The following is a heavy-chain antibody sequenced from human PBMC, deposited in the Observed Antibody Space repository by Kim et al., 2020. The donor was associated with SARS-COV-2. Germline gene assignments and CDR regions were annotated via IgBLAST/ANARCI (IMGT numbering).Heavy chain of an antibody. CDR3: ARLHQALDY. Sequence: SETLSLTCTVSGGSVTSGTYYWTWIRHSPSKGLEWIGYIHYSGPINYNPSLKSRVTMSVDTSKNQFSLKLTSVTPADTAIYYCARLHQALDYWGQGALVT. D-gene: IGHD2-2*01. J-gene: IGHJ4*02. CDR1: GGSVTSGTYY. V-gene: IGHV4-61*01. CDR2: IHYSGPI.